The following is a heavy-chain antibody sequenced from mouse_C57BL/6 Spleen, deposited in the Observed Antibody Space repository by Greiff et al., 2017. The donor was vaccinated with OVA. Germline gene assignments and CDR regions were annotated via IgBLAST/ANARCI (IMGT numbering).Heavy chain of an antibody. CDR2: IYPGDGDT. CDR1: GYAFSSSW. J-gene: IGHJ1*03. D-gene: IGHD1-1*01. Sequence: QVQLKESGPELVKPGASVKISCKASGYAFSSSWMNWVKQRPGKGLEWIGRIYPGDGDTNYNGKFKGKATLTADKSSSTAYMQLSSLTSEDSAVYFCARSITTVDWYFDVWGTGTTVTVSS. CDR3: ARSITTVDWYFDV. V-gene: IGHV1-82*01.